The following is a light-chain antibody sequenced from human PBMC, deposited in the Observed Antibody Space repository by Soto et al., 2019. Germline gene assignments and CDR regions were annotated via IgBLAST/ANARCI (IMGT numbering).Light chain of an antibody. CDR1: SSDVGAYNY. Sequence: QSDLNQPASAFGCPGQSVTISCTGTSSDVGAYNYVSWYQQLPGNAPKLIIYEVSKRPSGVPDRFSGSKSGNTASLTVSGLQAEYEADIYCTPHRCTHFLFSVFVTG. V-gene: IGLV2-8*01. CDR2: EVS. CDR3: TPHRCTHFLFSV. J-gene: IGLJ1*01.